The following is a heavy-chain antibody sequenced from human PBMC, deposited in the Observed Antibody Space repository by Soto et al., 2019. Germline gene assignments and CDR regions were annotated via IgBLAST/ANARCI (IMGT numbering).Heavy chain of an antibody. CDR3: ARDIRVAVAGMGCLFY. D-gene: IGHD6-19*01. CDR2: ISSSSSTI. CDR1: GFTFSSYS. J-gene: IGHJ4*02. V-gene: IGHV3-48*02. Sequence: GGSLRLSCAASGFTFSSYSMNWVRQAPGKGLEWVSYISSSSSTIYYADSVKGRFTISRDNAKNSLYLQMNSLRDEDTAVYYCARDIRVAVAGMGCLFYWGQGTLVTVSS.